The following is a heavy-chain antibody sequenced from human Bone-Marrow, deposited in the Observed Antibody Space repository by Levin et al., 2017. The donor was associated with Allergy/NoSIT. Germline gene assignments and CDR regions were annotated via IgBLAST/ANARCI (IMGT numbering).Heavy chain of an antibody. J-gene: IGHJ4*02. CDR1: GFTFSDAW. CDR2: IKSKDDGGTA. D-gene: IGHD1-1*01. Sequence: LSLTCAASGFTFSDAWMRWVRQAPGKGLEWVGRIKSKDDGGTADYGAPVKGRFTISRDDSKDTVYLQMNSLKTEDSAVYFCIGTTLAGDYWGQGALVTVSS. V-gene: IGHV3-15*01. CDR3: IGTTLAGDY.